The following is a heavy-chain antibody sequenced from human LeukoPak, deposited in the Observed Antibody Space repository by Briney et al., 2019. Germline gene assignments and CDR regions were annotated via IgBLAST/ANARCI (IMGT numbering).Heavy chain of an antibody. CDR1: GYTFSSYD. J-gene: IGHJ5*02. V-gene: IGHV1-8*02. CDR2: MNPDSGNT. CDR3: ARGAWPAVIPTRWFDP. Sequence: GASVKVSCEASGYTFSSYDINWVRQAAGQGLEWMGWMNPDSGNTGYAPKFQGRVTMTRSTSISTAYMELSSLRSEDTAVYYCARGAWPAVIPTRWFDPWGQGTLVTVSS. D-gene: IGHD2-2*01.